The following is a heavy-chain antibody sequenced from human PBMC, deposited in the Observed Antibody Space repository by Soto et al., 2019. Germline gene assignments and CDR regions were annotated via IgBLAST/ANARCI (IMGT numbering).Heavy chain of an antibody. CDR2: IWYDGSNK. CDR3: ARDCSGGSCWGFDY. CDR1: GFTFSSYG. Sequence: GGSLRLSCAASGFTFSSYGMHWVRQAPGKGLEWVAVIWYDGSNKYYADSVKGRFTISRDNSKNTLYLQMNSLRAEDTAVYYCARDCSGGSCWGFDYWGQGTLVTVSS. D-gene: IGHD2-15*01. V-gene: IGHV3-33*01. J-gene: IGHJ4*02.